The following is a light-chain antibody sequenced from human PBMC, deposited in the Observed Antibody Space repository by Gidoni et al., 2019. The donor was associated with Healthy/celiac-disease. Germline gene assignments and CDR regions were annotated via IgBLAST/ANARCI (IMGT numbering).Light chain of an antibody. Sequence: DSQINPPPASLSASVGDRVTITCRASQSISSYLTWYQQKPGQAPKLLIYAASSLDSGVPSRFSGSGSGTDFTLTISSLQSEDFATYSCQQNNSTFLTFGEGTRLEIK. CDR3: QQNNSTFLT. J-gene: IGKJ5*01. CDR2: AAS. V-gene: IGKV1-39*01. CDR1: QSISSY.